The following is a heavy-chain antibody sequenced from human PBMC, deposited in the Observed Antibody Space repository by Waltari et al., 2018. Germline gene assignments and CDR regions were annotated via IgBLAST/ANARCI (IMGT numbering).Heavy chain of an antibody. CDR3: AGTMTAFMDS. D-gene: IGHD2-21*02. J-gene: IGHJ4*02. CDR1: GISFSASV. Sequence: QVQLVESGGGVVQPGKSLRLSCRVPGISFSASVMHWIRQAPGKGLEWLASISNGGDRQFYPASVKGRFTIARDTSTKMLFLQMNNLRRNDTGVYFCAGTMTAFMDSWGQGTLVTVAS. V-gene: IGHV3-30*03. CDR2: ISNGGDRQ.